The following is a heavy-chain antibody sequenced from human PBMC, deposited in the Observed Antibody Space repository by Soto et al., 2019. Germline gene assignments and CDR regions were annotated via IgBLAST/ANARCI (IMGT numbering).Heavy chain of an antibody. Sequence: ASETLSLTCTVSGGSISSYYWNWIRQSPGKGLEWIGSISYSGSTNYNPSLKSRVTISVDTSKNQFSLKLSSVSAADTAVYYCARHKTSRYDYWGQGTQVTVSS. V-gene: IGHV4-59*08. CDR2: ISYSGST. J-gene: IGHJ4*02. D-gene: IGHD2-2*01. CDR1: GGSISSYY. CDR3: ARHKTSRYDY.